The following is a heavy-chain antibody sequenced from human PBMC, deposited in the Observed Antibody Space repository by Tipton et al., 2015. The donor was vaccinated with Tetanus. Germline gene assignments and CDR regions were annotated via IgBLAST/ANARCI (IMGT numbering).Heavy chain of an antibody. J-gene: IGHJ4*02. V-gene: IGHV3-53*01. CDR2: IYSGGST. D-gene: IGHD6-13*01. Sequence: EASGFTVSSNYMSWVRQAPGKGLEWVSVIYSGGSTYYADSVKGRFTISRDNSKNTLYLQMNSLRAEDTAVYYCARDSSSWGRNWGQGTLVTVSS. CDR1: GFTVSSNY. CDR3: ARDSSSWGRN.